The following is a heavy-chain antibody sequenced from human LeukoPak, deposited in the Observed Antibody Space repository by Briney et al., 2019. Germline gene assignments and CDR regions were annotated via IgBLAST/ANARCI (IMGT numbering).Heavy chain of an antibody. CDR3: ARRHDGEFDS. CDR2: LYYSGST. J-gene: IGHJ4*02. Sequence: KSSETLSLTCTVSGGSISSSSYHWGWIRQPPGKGLEWIGNLYYSGSTYYNPSLKSRVTISVDTSKNQFSLKLTSVTAADTAVYYCARRHDGEFDSWGQGTLVTVSS. CDR1: GGSISSSSYH. D-gene: IGHD3-10*01. V-gene: IGHV4-39*01.